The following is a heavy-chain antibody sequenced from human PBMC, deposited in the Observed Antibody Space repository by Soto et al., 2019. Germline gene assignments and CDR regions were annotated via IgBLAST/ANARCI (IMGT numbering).Heavy chain of an antibody. V-gene: IGHV3-30*03. D-gene: IGHD3-22*01. Sequence: GGSLRLSCAASGFTFSSYGMHWVRQAPGKGLEWVAVISYDGSNKYYADSVKGRFTISRDNSKNTLYLQMNSLRAEDTAVYYCAGIPYYYDSSGYYPGFDYWGQGTLVTVSS. CDR1: GFTFSSYG. CDR2: ISYDGSNK. J-gene: IGHJ4*02. CDR3: AGIPYYYDSSGYYPGFDY.